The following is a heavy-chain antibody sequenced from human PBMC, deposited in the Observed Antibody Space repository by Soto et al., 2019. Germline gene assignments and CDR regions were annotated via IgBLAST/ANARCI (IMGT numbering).Heavy chain of an antibody. Sequence: SETLSLTCTVSGDSITSNSYFWAWIRQPPGKGLEWIGSIYYSGTTYYNPSLKSRVTISVDTSKIQFSLKLSSVTAADTAVYYCARHFSVDYFDDSGQGALVTVSS. V-gene: IGHV4-39*01. CDR2: IYYSGTT. CDR1: GDSITSNSYF. CDR3: ARHFSVDYFDD. J-gene: IGHJ4*02.